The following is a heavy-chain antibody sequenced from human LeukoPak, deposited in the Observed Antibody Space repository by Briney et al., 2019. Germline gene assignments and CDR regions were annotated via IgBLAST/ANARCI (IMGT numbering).Heavy chain of an antibody. V-gene: IGHV3-15*01. Sequence: GGSLRLSCAASGFTFSNAWMSWVRQAPGKGLEWVGRIKSKTDGGTTDYAAPVKGRFTISRDDSKNTLYLQMKSLKTEDTAVYYCTTVDGYAEYYYHYYYLDVWGKGTTVTVSS. J-gene: IGHJ6*03. D-gene: IGHD3-16*01. CDR3: TTVDGYAEYYYHYYYLDV. CDR2: IKSKTDGGTT. CDR1: GFTFSNAW.